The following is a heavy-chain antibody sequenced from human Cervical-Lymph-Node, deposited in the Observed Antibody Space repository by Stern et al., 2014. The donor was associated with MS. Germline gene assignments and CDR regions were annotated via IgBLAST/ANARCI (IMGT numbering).Heavy chain of an antibody. D-gene: IGHD3-3*01. Sequence: QVQLLQPGVEAKAPGASMKVSCRASGYIFTDYYLHWVRQAPGQGLEWLGWINPNSGGTNYAQNFQGRVTMTRDTSISTAYMELRWLGYADTAVYYCARGSGTAYDLRGDYWGQGTLVTVSS. CDR2: INPNSGGT. CDR1: GYIFTDYY. CDR3: ARGSGTAYDLRGDY. J-gene: IGHJ4*01. V-gene: IGHV1-2*02.